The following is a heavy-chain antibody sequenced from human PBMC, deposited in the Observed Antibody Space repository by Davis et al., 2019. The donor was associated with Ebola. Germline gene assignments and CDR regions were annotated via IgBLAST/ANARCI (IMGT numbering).Heavy chain of an antibody. V-gene: IGHV3-30-3*01. CDR2: ISFDGSNE. Sequence: GGSLRLSCAASGFSFSTYAMHWVRQAPGKGLEWVAVISFDGSNEYYADSVKGRFTISRDNSKNTLYLQMNTLRAEDTAAYYCARDPIFGVVIIGSVFFDYWGQGTLVTVSS. CDR3: ARDPIFGVVIIGSVFFDY. CDR1: GFSFSTYA. J-gene: IGHJ4*02. D-gene: IGHD3-3*01.